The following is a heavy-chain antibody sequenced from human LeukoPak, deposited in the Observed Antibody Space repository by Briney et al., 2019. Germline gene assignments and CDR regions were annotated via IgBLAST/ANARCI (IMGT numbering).Heavy chain of an antibody. J-gene: IGHJ3*02. CDR1: GFTFSSYA. D-gene: IGHD3-9*01. CDR3: ARDLRRHGAFDI. V-gene: IGHV3-66*01. CDR2: IYSGGST. Sequence: GGSLRLSCAASGFTFSSYAMSWVRQAPGKGLEWVSVIYSGGSTYYADSVKGRFTISRDNSKNTLYLQMNSLRAEDTAVYYCARDLRRHGAFDIWGQGTMVTVSS.